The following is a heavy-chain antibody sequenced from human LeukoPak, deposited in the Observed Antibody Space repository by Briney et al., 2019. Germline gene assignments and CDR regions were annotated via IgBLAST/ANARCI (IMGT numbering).Heavy chain of an antibody. D-gene: IGHD2-8*02. J-gene: IGHJ4*02. CDR1: GYTFTSYY. V-gene: IGHV1-46*01. CDR2: INPSGGST. CDR3: ATDESGPLGFDY. Sequence: GASVKVSCKASGYTFTSYYMHWVRQAPGQGLEWMGIINPSGGSTSYAQKFQGRVTMTEDTSTDTAYMELSSLRSEDTAVYYCATDESGPLGFDYWGQGTLVTVSS.